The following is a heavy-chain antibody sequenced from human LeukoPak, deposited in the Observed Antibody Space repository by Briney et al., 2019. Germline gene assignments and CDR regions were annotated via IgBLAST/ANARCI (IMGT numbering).Heavy chain of an antibody. CDR3: AKEVVTANPYYYYGMDV. V-gene: IGHV3-53*05. CDR2: IYSGGGT. Sequence: GGSLRLSCAASGFSVSSNYMSWVRQAPGKGLEWVSVIYSGGGTYYADSVKGRFTISRDNSKNTLNLQMNSLRAEDTAVYYCAKEVVTANPYYYYGMDVWGQGTTVTVSS. CDR1: GFSVSSNY. J-gene: IGHJ6*02. D-gene: IGHD2-21*02.